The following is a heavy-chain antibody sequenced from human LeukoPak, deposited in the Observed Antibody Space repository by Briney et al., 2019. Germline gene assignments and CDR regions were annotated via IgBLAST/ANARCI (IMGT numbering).Heavy chain of an antibody. CDR1: GGSFSDYY. J-gene: IGHJ6*03. Sequence: SETLSLTCAVYGGSFSDYYWSWIRQPPGKGLEWIGEINRSGSTYYNPSLKRRVTISVDTSKNQFSLKLSSVTAADTAVYYCARTTEGYAGGPGYSYYYYMDVWGKGTTVTISS. V-gene: IGHV4-34*01. D-gene: IGHD5-12*01. CDR3: ARTTEGYAGGPGYSYYYYMDV. CDR2: INRSGST.